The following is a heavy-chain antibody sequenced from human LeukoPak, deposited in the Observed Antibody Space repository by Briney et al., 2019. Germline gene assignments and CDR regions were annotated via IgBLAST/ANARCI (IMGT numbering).Heavy chain of an antibody. D-gene: IGHD3-9*01. V-gene: IGHV1-46*01. CDR3: ASSSSGPLRYFDWWQSYYYMDV. CDR2: INPSGGST. Sequence: ASVKVSCKASGYTFTSYYMHWVRQAPGQGLEWMGIINPSGGSTSYAQKFQGRVTMTRDTSTSTVYMELSSLRSEDTAVYYCASSSSGPLRYFDWWQSYYYMDVWGKGTTVTVSS. CDR1: GYTFTSYY. J-gene: IGHJ6*03.